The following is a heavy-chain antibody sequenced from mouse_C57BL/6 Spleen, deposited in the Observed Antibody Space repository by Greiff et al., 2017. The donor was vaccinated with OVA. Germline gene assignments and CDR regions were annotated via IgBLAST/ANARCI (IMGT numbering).Heavy chain of an antibody. CDR3: AILLRYFDV. CDR1: GYSITSGYY. CDR2: ISYDGSN. Sequence: EVQLQQSGPGLVKPSQSLSLTCSVTGYSITSGYYWNWIRQFPGSKLEWMGYISYDGSNNYNPSLKNRISITRDTSKNQFFLKLNSVTTEDTATYYCAILLRYFDVWGTGTTVTVSS. V-gene: IGHV3-6*01. D-gene: IGHD1-1*01. J-gene: IGHJ1*03.